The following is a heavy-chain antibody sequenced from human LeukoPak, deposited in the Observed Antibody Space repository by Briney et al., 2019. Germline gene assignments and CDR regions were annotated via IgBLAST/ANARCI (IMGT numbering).Heavy chain of an antibody. CDR2: ISGSGGST. V-gene: IGHV3-23*01. CDR3: AKGPVAYYDILTGYFYFDY. D-gene: IGHD3-9*01. J-gene: IGHJ4*02. CDR1: GFTFSSYA. Sequence: GGSLRLFCAASGFTFSSYAMSWVRQAPGKGLEWVSAISGSGGSTYYADSVEGRFTISRDNSKNTLYLQMNSLRAEDTAVYYCAKGPVAYYDILTGYFYFDYWGQGTLVTVSS.